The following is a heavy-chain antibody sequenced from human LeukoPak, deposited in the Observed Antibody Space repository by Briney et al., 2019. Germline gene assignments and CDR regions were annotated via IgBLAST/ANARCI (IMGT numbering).Heavy chain of an antibody. V-gene: IGHV2-5*02. J-gene: IGHJ4*02. CDR1: VFSLSTTGAG. Sequence: SGPTLVKPTQTLTLTCTFSVFSLSTTGAGVGWIRQPTGNALEWLTLIYWVDDKPYSPSLKSRLTITKDTSKNQVVLTMTNMDPVDTATYYCAHTLGYYDSSGYYYFEDYWGQGALVTVSS. CDR2: IYWVDDK. D-gene: IGHD3-22*01. CDR3: AHTLGYYDSSGYYYFEDY.